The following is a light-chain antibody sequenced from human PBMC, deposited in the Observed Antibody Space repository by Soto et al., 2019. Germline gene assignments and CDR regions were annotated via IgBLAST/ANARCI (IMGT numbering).Light chain of an antibody. CDR2: DNN. CDR3: GTWDSSLSAGV. J-gene: IGLJ2*01. CDR1: SSNIGNNY. V-gene: IGLV1-51*01. Sequence: QSVLTQPPSVSAAPGQEVTISCSGSSSNIGNNYVSWYQQLPGTAPKLLIYDNNKRPSGIPDRFSGSKSGTSATLGITGLQTGDEADYYCGTWDSSLSAGVFGGGTKVTVL.